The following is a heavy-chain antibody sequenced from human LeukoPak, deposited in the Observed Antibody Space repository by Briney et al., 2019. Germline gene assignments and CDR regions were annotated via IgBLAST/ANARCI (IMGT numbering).Heavy chain of an antibody. V-gene: IGHV3-49*03. CDR1: GFTFGDYA. CDR3: TGLKGTGWPIDY. J-gene: IGHJ4*02. D-gene: IGHD6-19*01. CDR2: IRSKAYGGTT. Sequence: SGGSLGLSCTASGFTFGDYAMSWFRQAPGKGLECVGFIRSKAYGGTTEYAASVKGRFTISRDDSKSIVYLQMNGLKTDDTAVYYCTGLKGTGWPIDYWGQGTLVTVSS.